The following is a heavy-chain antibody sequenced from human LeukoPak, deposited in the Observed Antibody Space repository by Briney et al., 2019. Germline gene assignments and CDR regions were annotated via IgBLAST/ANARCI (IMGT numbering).Heavy chain of an antibody. CDR3: ATTENSSGWFGY. CDR2: IYYSGST. J-gene: IGHJ4*02. D-gene: IGHD6-19*01. CDR1: GGSISSYY. V-gene: IGHV4-59*08. Sequence: SETLSLTCTVSGGSISSYYWSWIRQPPGKGLEWIGYIYYSGSTNYNPSLKSRVTISVDTSKTQFSLKLSSVTAADTAVYYCATTENSSGWFGYWGQGTLVTVSS.